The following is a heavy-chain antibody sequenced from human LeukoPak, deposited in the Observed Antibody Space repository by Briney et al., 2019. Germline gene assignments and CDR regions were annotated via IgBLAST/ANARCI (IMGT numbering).Heavy chain of an antibody. CDR2: LSASGGTT. CDR3: AKEPREYCSSTSCPNWFDS. CDR1: GFTFNNYA. D-gene: IGHD2-2*01. Sequence: RGSLRLSCAASGFTFNNYAMSWVRQAPGKGLEWVSALSASGGTTYYADSVKGRFTISRDNSENTLFLQMNSLRGEDTAVYYCAKEPREYCSSTSCPNWFDSWGQGTLVTVSS. V-gene: IGHV3-23*01. J-gene: IGHJ5*01.